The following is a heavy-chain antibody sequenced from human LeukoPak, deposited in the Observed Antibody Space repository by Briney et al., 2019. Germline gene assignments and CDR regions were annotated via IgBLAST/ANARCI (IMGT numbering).Heavy chain of an antibody. V-gene: IGHV3-23*01. J-gene: IGHJ4*02. D-gene: IGHD3-22*01. Sequence: GSLRLSCVASGFPFSSYWMTWVRQAPGKGLEWVSGISGSGDNTYYADSVKGRFTISRDNSKNTLYVQVNSLGTEDTAAYYCAKGSYYDSSGSFYFDYWGQGTLVTISS. CDR2: ISGSGDNT. CDR3: AKGSYYDSSGSFYFDY. CDR1: GFPFSSYW.